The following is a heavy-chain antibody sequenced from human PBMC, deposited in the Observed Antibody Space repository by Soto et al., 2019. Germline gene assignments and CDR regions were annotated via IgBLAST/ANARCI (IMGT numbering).Heavy chain of an antibody. V-gene: IGHV3-23*01. Sequence: EVQLLESGGGLVQPGGSLRLSCAASGFTFSSYAMSWVRQTPGKGLEWVSAISGSGGRTYYADSVKGRFTISRDNSKNTLYLQMNTLRAEDTAVYYCAKAGLTLGVTAPFDYWGQGTLVTVSS. J-gene: IGHJ4*02. CDR1: GFTFSSYA. D-gene: IGHD3-10*01. CDR2: ISGSGGRT. CDR3: AKAGLTLGVTAPFDY.